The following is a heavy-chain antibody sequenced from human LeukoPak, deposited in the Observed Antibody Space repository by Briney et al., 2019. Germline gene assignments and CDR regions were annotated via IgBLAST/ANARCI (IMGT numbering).Heavy chain of an antibody. CDR2: VRYDGSNQ. Sequence: GGSLRLSCAASGFVFSDYGMHWVRQAPGKGLEWVAFVRYDGSNQYYADSMKGRFTISRDNAKNSLSLQMNSLRVEDTAVYYCAREAWWGQGTLVSVSP. J-gene: IGHJ4*02. V-gene: IGHV3-30*02. CDR3: AREAW. CDR1: GFVFSDYG.